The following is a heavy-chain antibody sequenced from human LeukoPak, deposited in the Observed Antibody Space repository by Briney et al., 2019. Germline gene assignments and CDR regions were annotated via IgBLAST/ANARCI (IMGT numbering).Heavy chain of an antibody. D-gene: IGHD4-23*01. CDR1: GFTVSSNY. J-gene: IGHJ4*02. CDR3: AAGPYGGNTPFDY. CDR2: LSPSGASI. Sequence: GGSLRLSCAASGFTVSSNYMSWVRQAPGRGLEWVSSLSPSGASIYYADSVKGRFTISRDNSKNTLYLQMNNLRAEDTALYYCAAGPYGGNTPFDYWGPGTLVTISS. V-gene: IGHV3-23*01.